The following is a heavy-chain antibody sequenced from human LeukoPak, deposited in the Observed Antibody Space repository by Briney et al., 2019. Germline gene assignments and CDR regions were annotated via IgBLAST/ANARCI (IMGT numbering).Heavy chain of an antibody. CDR1: GFTFSNYA. D-gene: IGHD3-22*01. Sequence: GGSLRLSCAASGFTFSNYAMNWVRQAPGKGLEWVSSIAGSGGSTYYADSVKGRFTISRDNSKNSLYLQMHSLRAEDTAIYYCARGGDSSGYYYVYFDYWGQGTLVTVSS. CDR2: IAGSGGST. CDR3: ARGGDSSGYYYVYFDY. V-gene: IGHV3-23*01. J-gene: IGHJ4*02.